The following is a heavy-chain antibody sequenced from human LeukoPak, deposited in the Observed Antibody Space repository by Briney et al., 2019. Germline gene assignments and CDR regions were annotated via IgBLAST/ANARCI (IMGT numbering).Heavy chain of an antibody. CDR2: IWYDGNNK. CDR3: ARGPSGTSDAFDI. CDR1: GFTFGSYG. Sequence: GGSLRLSCAASGFTFGSYGMHWVRQAPGKGLEWVAVIWYDGNNKYYVDSVKGRFTISRDNSKNTLYLQMNSLRVEDTAVYYCARGPSGTSDAFDIWGRGTLVTVSS. J-gene: IGHJ3*02. D-gene: IGHD3/OR15-3a*01. V-gene: IGHV3-33*01.